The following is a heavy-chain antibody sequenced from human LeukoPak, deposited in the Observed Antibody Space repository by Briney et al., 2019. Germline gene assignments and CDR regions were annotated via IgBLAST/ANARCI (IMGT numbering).Heavy chain of an antibody. V-gene: IGHV3-30*03. CDR2: ISYDGSNK. J-gene: IGHJ3*02. D-gene: IGHD2-15*01. CDR3: ARVAVVSVGAFDI. CDR1: GFTFSSYG. Sequence: PGGSLRLSCAASGFTFSSYGMHWVRQAPGKGLEWVAVISYDGSNKYYADSVKGRFTISRDNSKNTLYLQMNSLRAEDTAVYYCARVAVVSVGAFDIWGQGTMVTVSS.